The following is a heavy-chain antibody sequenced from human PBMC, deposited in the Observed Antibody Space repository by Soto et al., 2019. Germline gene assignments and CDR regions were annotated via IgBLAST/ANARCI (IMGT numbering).Heavy chain of an antibody. CDR1: GFTFSDYY. CDR2: ISSSSSYT. Sequence: PGGSLRLSCAASGFTFSDYYMSRIRQAPGKGLEWVSYISSSSSYTNYADSVKGRFTISRDNAKNSLYLQMNSLRAEDTAVYYCARGAYGSGTFDCWGQGTLVTVSS. J-gene: IGHJ4*02. D-gene: IGHD3-10*01. CDR3: ARGAYGSGTFDC. V-gene: IGHV3-11*06.